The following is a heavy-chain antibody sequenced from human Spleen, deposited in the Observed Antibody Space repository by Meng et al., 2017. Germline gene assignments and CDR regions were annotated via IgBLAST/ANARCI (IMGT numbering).Heavy chain of an antibody. Sequence: GESLKISCAASGFTVSSHYMCWVRQAPGKGLEWVSVIYRDGATDSADSVKGRFTISRDTSKNTLYLQMNSLRAEDTAVYFCATGAAAADHWGQGTLVTVSS. CDR1: GFTVSSHY. D-gene: IGHD6-13*01. J-gene: IGHJ4*02. V-gene: IGHV3-53*01. CDR2: IYRDGAT. CDR3: ATGAAAADH.